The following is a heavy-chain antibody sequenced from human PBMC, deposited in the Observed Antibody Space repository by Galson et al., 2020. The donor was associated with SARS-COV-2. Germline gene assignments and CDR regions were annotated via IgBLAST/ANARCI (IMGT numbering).Heavy chain of an antibody. CDR2: FDPEDGET. CDR1: GYTHTELS. J-gene: IGHJ4*02. D-gene: IGHD3-3*01. Sequence: ASVTVSCKVSGYTHTELSMHWVRQAPGKGLAWMGGFDPEDGETIYAQKFQGRVTMTEDTSTDTAYMELSSLRSEDTAVYYCATDFAIFGVVILHYWGQGTLVTVSS. CDR3: ATDFAIFGVVILHY. V-gene: IGHV1-24*01.